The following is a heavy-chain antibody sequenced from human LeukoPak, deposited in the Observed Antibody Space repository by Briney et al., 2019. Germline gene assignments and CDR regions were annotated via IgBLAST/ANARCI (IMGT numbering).Heavy chain of an antibody. J-gene: IGHJ3*02. CDR2: IYHSGST. CDR3: AREPRITMVRGGWAFDI. D-gene: IGHD3-10*01. Sequence: PAETLSLTCAVSGYSISSGYYWGWIRQPPGKGLEWIGSIYHSGSTYYNPSLKSRVTISVDTSKNQFSLKLSSVTAADTAVYYSAREPRITMVRGGWAFDIWGQGTMVTVSS. V-gene: IGHV4-38-2*02. CDR1: GYSISSGYY.